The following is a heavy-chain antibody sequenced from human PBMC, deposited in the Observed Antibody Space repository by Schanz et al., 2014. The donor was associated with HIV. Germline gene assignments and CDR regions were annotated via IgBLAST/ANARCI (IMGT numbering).Heavy chain of an antibody. J-gene: IGHJ6*02. CDR3: ASGVRGHYYYYAMDV. CDR1: GFTLSSFT. D-gene: IGHD3-16*01. V-gene: IGHV3-21*01. CDR2: ISSSSSYT. Sequence: EVQLVESGGGLVKPGGSLRLSCATSGFTLSSFTMNWVRQAPGKGLEWVSSISSSSSYTYYADSVKGRFTISRDNAKNTLILQMNSLRAEDTAVYYCASGVRGHYYYYAMDVWGQGTTVTVSS.